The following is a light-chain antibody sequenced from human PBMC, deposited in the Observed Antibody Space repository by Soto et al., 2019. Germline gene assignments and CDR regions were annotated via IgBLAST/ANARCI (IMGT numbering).Light chain of an antibody. Sequence: EIVLTQSPGTLSLSPGDRATLSCRASQSVSSNYLAWYQQKPGQAPRLLIYGGSRGAAGIPDRFSGSGAGADYTLTISRLEPEDFAVDFCQQYGRSPMFTFGQGTKLEVK. CDR2: GGS. CDR1: QSVSSNY. V-gene: IGKV3-20*01. J-gene: IGKJ2*01. CDR3: QQYGRSPMFT.